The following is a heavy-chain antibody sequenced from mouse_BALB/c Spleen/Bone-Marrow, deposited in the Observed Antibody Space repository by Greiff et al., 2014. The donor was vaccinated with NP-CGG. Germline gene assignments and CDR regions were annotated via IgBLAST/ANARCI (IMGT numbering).Heavy chain of an antibody. J-gene: IGHJ4*01. CDR1: GYSITSGYS. CDR2: IHYSGGT. D-gene: IGHD1-2*01. CDR3: ARWNGYYAMDY. Sequence: EVQLVESGPALVKPPQSLSLTCTVTGYSITSGYSWHWIRQFPGNTLEWMGYIHYSGGTNYNPSLKSRISITRDTSKNQFFLQLNSVTTEDTATYYCARWNGYYAMDYWGQGTSVTVSS. V-gene: IGHV3-1*02.